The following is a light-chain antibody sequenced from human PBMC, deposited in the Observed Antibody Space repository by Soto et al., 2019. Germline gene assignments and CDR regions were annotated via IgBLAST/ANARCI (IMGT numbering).Light chain of an antibody. CDR2: GAS. Sequence: EIVMTQSPATLSVSPGERATLSCRASQSVSSNSAWYQHKPGQAPRLLIYGASNRATGIPARFSGSGSGTDFTLTISSLQSEDFAVYYCQQYNNWPWTFGQGTKVEIK. CDR1: QSVSSN. J-gene: IGKJ1*01. V-gene: IGKV3-15*01. CDR3: QQYNNWPWT.